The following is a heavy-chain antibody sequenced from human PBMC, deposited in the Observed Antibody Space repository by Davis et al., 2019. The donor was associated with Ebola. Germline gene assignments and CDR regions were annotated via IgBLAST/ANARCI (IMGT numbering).Heavy chain of an antibody. J-gene: IGHJ6*02. V-gene: IGHV1-69*04. CDR3: ATFTLLEWLSEQGEDYYYYGMDV. CDR1: GGTFSSYG. D-gene: IGHD3-3*01. CDR2: IIPILGIA. Sequence: SVKVSCKASGGTFSSYGISWVRQAPGQGLEWMGRIIPILGIANYAQKFQGRVTMTRNTSISTAYMELSSLRSEDTAVYYCATFTLLEWLSEQGEDYYYYGMDVWGQGTTVTVS.